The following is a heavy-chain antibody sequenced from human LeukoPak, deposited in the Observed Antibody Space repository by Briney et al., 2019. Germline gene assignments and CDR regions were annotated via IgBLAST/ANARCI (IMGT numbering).Heavy chain of an antibody. D-gene: IGHD2/OR15-2a*01. V-gene: IGHV1-18*01. J-gene: IGHJ5*02. CDR2: ISTYNGDT. Sequence: GASVTVPCKTSGYTFSTYSITWVRQAPGQGLEWMGWISTYNGDTKYAQRLQGRLTLTTGTSTGTAYMDLRSLRSDDTAVIYCARIRSNSWPPFPDHWGQGTLLIVSS. CDR3: ARIRSNSWPPFPDH. CDR1: GYTFSTYS.